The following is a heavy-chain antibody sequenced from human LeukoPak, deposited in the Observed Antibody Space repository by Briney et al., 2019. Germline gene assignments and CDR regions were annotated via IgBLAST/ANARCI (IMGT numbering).Heavy chain of an antibody. J-gene: IGHJ4*02. CDR3: ARARYSSSSPAGY. Sequence: ASVKVSCKASGYTFTGYYMHWVRQAPGQGLEWMGWINPNSGGTNYAQKLQGRVTMTRDTSISTAYMELSRLRSDDTAVYYCARARYSSSSPAGYWGQGTLVTVSS. V-gene: IGHV1-2*02. CDR1: GYTFTGYY. CDR2: INPNSGGT. D-gene: IGHD6-6*01.